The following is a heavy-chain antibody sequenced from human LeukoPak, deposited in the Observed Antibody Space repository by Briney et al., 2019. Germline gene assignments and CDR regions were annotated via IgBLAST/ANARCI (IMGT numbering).Heavy chain of an antibody. CDR1: GYTFKDHY. CDR3: ARGASYYASGAFYP. J-gene: IGHJ5*02. V-gene: IGHV1-2*02. Sequence: GASVKVSCKASGYTFKDHYIHWVRQAPGQRPEWMGWINPNSESTDNAQKFEARVTPTKDSTISTTYMELRNLRSDDTAVYYCARGASYYASGAFYPWGQGTLVTVSS. D-gene: IGHD3-10*01. CDR2: INPNSEST.